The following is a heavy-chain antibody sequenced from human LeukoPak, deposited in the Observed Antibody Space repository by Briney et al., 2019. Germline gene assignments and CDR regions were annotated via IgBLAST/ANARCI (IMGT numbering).Heavy chain of an antibody. V-gene: IGHV3-9*01. D-gene: IGHD6-13*01. J-gene: IGHJ4*02. Sequence: GGSLRLSCAASGFTFSSYAMSWVRQAPGKGLEWVSGISWNSGSIGYADSVKGRFTISRDNAKNSLYLQMNSLRAEDTALYYCAKDSIAAAGYQHYYFDYWGQGTLVTVSS. CDR2: ISWNSGSI. CDR1: GFTFSSYA. CDR3: AKDSIAAAGYQHYYFDY.